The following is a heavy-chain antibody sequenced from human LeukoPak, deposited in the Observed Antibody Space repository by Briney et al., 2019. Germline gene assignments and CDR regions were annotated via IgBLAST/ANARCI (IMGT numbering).Heavy chain of an antibody. CDR2: IYYSGST. J-gene: IGHJ6*03. Sequence: SQTLSLTCTVSGGSISSGGYYWSWIRQHPGQGLEWIGYIYYSGSTYYNPSLKSRVTISVDTSKNQFSLKLSSVTAADTTVYYCAVGCSSTSCYTDYYYYYMDVWGKGTTVTVSS. D-gene: IGHD2-2*02. V-gene: IGHV4-31*03. CDR3: AVGCSSTSCYTDYYYYYMDV. CDR1: GGSISSGGYY.